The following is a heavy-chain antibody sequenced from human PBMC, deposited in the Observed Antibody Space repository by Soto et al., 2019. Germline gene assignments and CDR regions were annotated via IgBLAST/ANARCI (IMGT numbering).Heavy chain of an antibody. CDR3: ALYITGTTPGDAFDI. D-gene: IGHD1-20*01. Sequence: SETVSLTCTFSCGSIISGGYYWSWIRQHPGKGLEWIGYIYYSGSTYYNPSLKSRVTISVDTSKNQFSLKLSSVTAADTAVYYCALYITGTTPGDAFDIWGQGTMVTVSS. V-gene: IGHV4-31*03. CDR1: CGSIISGGYY. CDR2: IYYSGST. J-gene: IGHJ3*02.